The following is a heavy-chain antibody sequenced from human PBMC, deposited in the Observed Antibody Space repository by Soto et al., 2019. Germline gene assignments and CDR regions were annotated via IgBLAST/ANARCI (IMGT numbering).Heavy chain of an antibody. D-gene: IGHD3-16*02. Sequence: SETLSLTCSVSGGSIISYYWSWMRQPPGKGLEWIGYIYYSGSTNYNPSLKSRVTISVDTSKNQFSLKLSSVTAADTAVYYCAREAGDYVWGSYRPFDYWGQGTLVTVSS. CDR1: GGSIISYY. V-gene: IGHV4-59*01. CDR3: AREAGDYVWGSYRPFDY. J-gene: IGHJ4*02. CDR2: IYYSGST.